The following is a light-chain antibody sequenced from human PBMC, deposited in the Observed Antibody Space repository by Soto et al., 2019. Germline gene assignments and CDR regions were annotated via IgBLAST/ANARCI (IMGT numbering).Light chain of an antibody. CDR1: SSNIGAGYD. Sequence: QSVLTQPPSVSGAPGQRVTISCTGSSSNIGAGYDVHWYQQLPGTAPKLLIYGNNNRPSGVPDRFSGSKSGTSASLAITGLQAEDEADYNCQSYDSSLSGYVFGTGTKLTVL. CDR2: GNN. V-gene: IGLV1-40*01. CDR3: QSYDSSLSGYV. J-gene: IGLJ1*01.